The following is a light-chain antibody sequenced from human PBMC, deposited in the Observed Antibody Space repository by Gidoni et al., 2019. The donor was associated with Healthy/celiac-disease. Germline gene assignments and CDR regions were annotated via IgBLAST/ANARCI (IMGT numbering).Light chain of an antibody. CDR1: QGISSY. V-gene: IGKV1-9*01. Sequence: DIQLTQSPSFLSASVGDRVTITCRASQGISSYLAWYQQKPGKAPKLLIYAASTLQSGVPSRFSGSGSGEFTLTISSLQPEDFATYYCQQLNSYPRTFGPGTKVDIK. CDR2: AAS. J-gene: IGKJ3*01. CDR3: QQLNSYPRT.